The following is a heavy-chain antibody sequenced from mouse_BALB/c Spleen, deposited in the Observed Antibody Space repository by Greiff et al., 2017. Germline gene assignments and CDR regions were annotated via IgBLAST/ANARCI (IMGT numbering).Heavy chain of an antibody. CDR3: ARQGYGNYEGYFDV. CDR2: INPDSSTI. J-gene: IGHJ1*01. CDR1: GFDFSRYW. V-gene: IGHV4-1*02. D-gene: IGHD2-10*02. Sequence: EVKLQESGGGLVQPGGSLKLSCAASGFDFSRYWMSWVRQAPGKGLEWIGEINPDSSTINYTPSLKDKFIISRDNAKNTLYLQMSKVRSEDTALYYCARQGYGNYEGYFDVWGAGTTVTVSS.